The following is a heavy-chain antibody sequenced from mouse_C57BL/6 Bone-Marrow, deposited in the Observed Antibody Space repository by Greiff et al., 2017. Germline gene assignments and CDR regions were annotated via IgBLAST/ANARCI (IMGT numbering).Heavy chain of an antibody. Sequence: PGAELVKPGASVKISCKVPGYAFSTYWMNWVKQRPGKGLEWIGQIYPGDGDTNYNGKFKGKATLTADESSSTAYMQLSSLTSEDSAVYFCARDWDYFDYRGHGTTLTVSS. J-gene: IGHJ2*01. CDR1: GYAFSTYW. CDR2: IYPGDGDT. CDR3: ARDWDYFDY. V-gene: IGHV1-80*01. D-gene: IGHD4-1*01.